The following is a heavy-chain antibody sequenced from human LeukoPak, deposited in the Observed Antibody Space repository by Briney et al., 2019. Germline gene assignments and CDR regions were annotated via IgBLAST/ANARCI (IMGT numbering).Heavy chain of an antibody. CDR3: ARDYYDYVWGSYRLFDY. CDR2: ISSSSSYI. CDR1: GFTFSSYA. V-gene: IGHV3-21*01. Sequence: AWGSLRLSCAASGFTFSSYAMSWVRQAPGKGLEWVSSISSSSSYIYYADSVKGRFTISRDNAKNSLYLQMNSLRAEDTAVYYCARDYYDYVWGSYRLFDYWGQGTLVTVSS. J-gene: IGHJ4*02. D-gene: IGHD3-16*02.